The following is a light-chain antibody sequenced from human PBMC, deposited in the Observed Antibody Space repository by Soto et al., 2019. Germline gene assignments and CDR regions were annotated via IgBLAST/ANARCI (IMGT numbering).Light chain of an antibody. J-gene: IGKJ4*01. Sequence: DIQLTQSPSFLSASVRDRVTITCRASQALSSYLAWYQQKPGKAPKLLVYGVSTLQRGVPSRFSGSGSGTEFTLTISSLQPEDFASYYCQQLNTYPLTFGGGTKVEIK. CDR1: QALSSY. CDR2: GVS. CDR3: QQLNTYPLT. V-gene: IGKV1-9*01.